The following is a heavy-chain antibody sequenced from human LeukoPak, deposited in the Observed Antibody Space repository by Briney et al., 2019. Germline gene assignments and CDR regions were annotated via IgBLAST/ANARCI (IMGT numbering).Heavy chain of an antibody. Sequence: ASVKVSCKASGGTFSSYAISWVRQAPGQGLEWIGRIIPIFGTANYAQKFQGRVPITTDESTSTAYMELSSLRSEDTAVHYCARDTYYYGSGNRADDYWGQGTLVTVSS. CDR1: GGTFSSYA. V-gene: IGHV1-69*05. D-gene: IGHD3-10*01. J-gene: IGHJ4*02. CDR2: IIPIFGTA. CDR3: ARDTYYYGSGNRADDY.